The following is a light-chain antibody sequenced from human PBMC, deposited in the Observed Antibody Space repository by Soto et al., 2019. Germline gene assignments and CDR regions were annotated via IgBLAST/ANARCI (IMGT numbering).Light chain of an antibody. CDR1: QSISSY. J-gene: IGKJ1*01. V-gene: IGKV1-39*01. Sequence: DIQMTQSPSSPSASVGDRVTITCRASQSISSYLNWYQQKPGKAPKLLIYAASSLQSGVPSRFSGSGSGTDFTLTISSLQPEDFATYYCQQSYSMPRTFGQGTKVDIK. CDR2: AAS. CDR3: QQSYSMPRT.